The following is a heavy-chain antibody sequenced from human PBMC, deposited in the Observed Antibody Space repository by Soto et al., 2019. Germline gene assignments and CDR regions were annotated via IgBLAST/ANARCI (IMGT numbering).Heavy chain of an antibody. J-gene: IGHJ4*02. CDR1: GFTFSDYY. V-gene: IGHV3-11*01. Sequence: GGSLRLSCAASGFTFSDYYMSWIRQAPGKGLEWVSYISSSGSTIYYADSVKGRFTISRDNAKNSLYLQMNSLRAEDTAVYYCARDIPYYYDSSGYYPFDYWGQGTLVTVSS. CDR2: ISSSGSTI. CDR3: ARDIPYYYDSSGYYPFDY. D-gene: IGHD3-22*01.